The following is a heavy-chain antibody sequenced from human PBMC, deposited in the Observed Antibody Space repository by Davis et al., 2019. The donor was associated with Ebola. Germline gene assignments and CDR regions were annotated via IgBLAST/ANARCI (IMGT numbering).Heavy chain of an antibody. D-gene: IGHD6-19*01. CDR2: IYYSDSGST. Sequence: PSETLSLTCSVSGGSISSYFWNWIRQSPGKGPEWIGYIYYSDSGSTNYNPSLKSRVTILVDTSRNKVSLKLRSVTAADTAVYYCVRDQWQLRYWGQGILVTVSS. V-gene: IGHV4-59*01. CDR1: GGSISSYF. J-gene: IGHJ4*02. CDR3: VRDQWQLRY.